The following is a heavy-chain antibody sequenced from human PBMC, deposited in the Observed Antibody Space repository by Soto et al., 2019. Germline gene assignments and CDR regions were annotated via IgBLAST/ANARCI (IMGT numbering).Heavy chain of an antibody. CDR1: GFTFSSYA. CDR3: AKPPYYDFWSGYYYFDY. D-gene: IGHD3-3*01. V-gene: IGHV3-23*01. J-gene: IGHJ4*02. CDR2: ISGSGGST. Sequence: PGGSLRLSCAASGFTFSSYAMSWVRQAPGKGLEWVSAISGSGGSTYYADSVKGRFTISRDNSKNTLYLQMNSLRAEDTAVYYCAKPPYYDFWSGYYYFDYWGQGTLVTVSS.